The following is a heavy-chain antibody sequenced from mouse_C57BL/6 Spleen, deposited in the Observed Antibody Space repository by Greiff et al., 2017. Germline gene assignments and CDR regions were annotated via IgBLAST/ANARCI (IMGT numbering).Heavy chain of an antibody. J-gene: IGHJ1*03. CDR1: GYSFTSYY. CDR3: ARGRDSGYFDV. V-gene: IGHV1-66*01. CDR2: IYPGSGNT. Sequence: VKLMESGPELVKPGASVKISCKASGYSFTSYYIHWVKQRPGQGLEWIGWIYPGSGNTKYNEKFKGKAKLTADTSSSPAYMQLSSLTSEDSAVDYCARGRDSGYFDVWGTGTTVTVSS.